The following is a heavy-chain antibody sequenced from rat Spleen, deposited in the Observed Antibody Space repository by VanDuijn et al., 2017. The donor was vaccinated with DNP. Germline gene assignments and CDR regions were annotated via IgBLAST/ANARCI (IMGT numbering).Heavy chain of an antibody. J-gene: IGHJ3*01. CDR1: GFTFSDYN. CDR3: ASLNNYNWFAY. D-gene: IGHD1-10*01. V-gene: IGHV5-7*01. CDR2: ISYDGSST. Sequence: EVQLVESGGGLVQPGRSLKLSCAASGFTFSDYNMAWVRQAPKKGLERVATISYDGSSTYYRDSVKGRFTISRDNAKSTLYLQMDSLRSEDTATYYCASLNNYNWFAYWGQGTLVTVSS.